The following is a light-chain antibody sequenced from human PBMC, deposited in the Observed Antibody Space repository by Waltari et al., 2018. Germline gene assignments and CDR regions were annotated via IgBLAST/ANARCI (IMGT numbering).Light chain of an antibody. Sequence: EIVLTQSPGTLSLSPGERATLSCRACQGVSRALAWYQQKPGQAPRLLISGTSNRATGIPDRFSGSGSGTDFSLTISRLEPEDVAVYFCQHYVRLPATFGQGTKVEIK. J-gene: IGKJ1*01. V-gene: IGKV3-20*01. CDR1: QGVSRA. CDR2: GTS. CDR3: QHYVRLPAT.